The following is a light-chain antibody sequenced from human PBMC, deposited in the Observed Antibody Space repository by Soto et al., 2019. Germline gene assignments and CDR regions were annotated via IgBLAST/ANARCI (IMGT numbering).Light chain of an antibody. CDR3: KVWDSTTDHYV. CDR2: YDS. Sequence: SYELTQPPSVSVAPEKTARLTCGGDNIGSKRVHWYRQKPGQAPVLVIYYDSDRPSGIPELFSGSNSGNTATLTINRVEAGDEADYYCKVWDSTTDHYVFGTGTKLTVL. J-gene: IGLJ1*01. V-gene: IGLV3-21*04. CDR1: NIGSKR.